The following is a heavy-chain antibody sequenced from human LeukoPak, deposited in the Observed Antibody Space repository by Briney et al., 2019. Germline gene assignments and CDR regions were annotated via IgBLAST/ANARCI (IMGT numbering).Heavy chain of an antibody. J-gene: IGHJ5*02. CDR1: GGSISSYY. Sequence: SETLSLTCTVSGGSISSYYWSWIRQPPGKGLEWIGYIYYTGNTNYNPSLKSRVTISVDTSKNQFSLKLSSVTAADTAVYYCARGDYSSSSRWFDPWGQGTLVTVSS. V-gene: IGHV4-59*08. CDR3: ARGDYSSSSRWFDP. D-gene: IGHD6-6*01. CDR2: IYYTGNT.